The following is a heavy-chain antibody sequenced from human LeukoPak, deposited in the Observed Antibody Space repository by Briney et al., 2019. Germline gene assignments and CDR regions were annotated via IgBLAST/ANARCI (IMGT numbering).Heavy chain of an antibody. J-gene: IGHJ4*02. CDR3: ARGDYGDYGIDY. CDR1: GYSTSSGYY. CDR2: IYHSGST. V-gene: IGHV4-38-2*01. Sequence: SETLSLTCAVSGYSTSSGYYWGWIRQPPGKGLEWIGSIYHSGSTYYNPSLKSRVTISVDTSKNQFSLKLSSVTAADTAVYYCARGDYGDYGIDYWGQGTLVTVSS. D-gene: IGHD4-17*01.